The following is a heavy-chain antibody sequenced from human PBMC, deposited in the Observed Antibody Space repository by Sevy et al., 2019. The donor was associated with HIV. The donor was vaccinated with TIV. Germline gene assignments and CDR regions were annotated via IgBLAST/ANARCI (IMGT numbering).Heavy chain of an antibody. CDR3: ARQATNTYYYDSSGYGNCFDP. V-gene: IGHV1-18*04. CDR1: GYTFTSYG. D-gene: IGHD3-22*01. Sequence: ASLKVSCKASGYTFTSYGISWVRQAPGQGLEWMGWISAYNGNTNYAQKLQGRVTMTTDTSTSTAYMELRSLRSDDTAVYYCARQATNTYYYDSSGYGNCFDPWGQGTLVTVSS. CDR2: ISAYNGNT. J-gene: IGHJ5*02.